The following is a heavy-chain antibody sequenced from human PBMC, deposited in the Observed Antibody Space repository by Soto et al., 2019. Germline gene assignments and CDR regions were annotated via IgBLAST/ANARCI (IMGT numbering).Heavy chain of an antibody. CDR2: IRKKAYGGST. J-gene: IGHJ4*02. CDR1: GFTFGDYA. V-gene: IGHV3-49*03. CDR3: ARTGENGSGSYWDY. Sequence: GGSPGLSCTTSGFTFGDYAMSWFRQAPGKGLEWVGFIRKKAYGGSTEYAASVKGRFTISTDDSKSIAYLQMDSLKTEDTAVYYCARTGENGSGSYWDYWGQGTLVTVSS. D-gene: IGHD3-10*01.